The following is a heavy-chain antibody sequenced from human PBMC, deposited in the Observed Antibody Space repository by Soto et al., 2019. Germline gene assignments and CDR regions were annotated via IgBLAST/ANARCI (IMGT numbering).Heavy chain of an antibody. CDR3: AGVTSYRGRYV. J-gene: IGHJ6*02. V-gene: IGHV6-1*01. Sequence: SQTLSLTCAISGDSVSSDSGVWIWIRQSPSRGLEWLGRTYYRSKWNSDYAVSVKSRITINPDTSKNQFSLQLDSVIPDDTAVYCCAGVTSYRGRYVWRQETPVGVSS. CDR2: TYYRSKWNS. D-gene: IGHD3-10*01. CDR1: GDSVSSDSGV.